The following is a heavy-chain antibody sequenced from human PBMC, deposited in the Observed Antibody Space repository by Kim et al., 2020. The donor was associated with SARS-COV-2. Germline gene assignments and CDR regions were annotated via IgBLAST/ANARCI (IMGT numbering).Heavy chain of an antibody. CDR1: GFTFSSYA. Sequence: GGSLRLSCAASGFTFSSYAMSWVRQAPGKGLEWVSAISGSGGSTYYADSVKGRFTISRDNSKNTLYLQMNSLRAEDTAVYYCAKRSNLGGYCSGGSCYSGSGYWGQGTLVTVSS. D-gene: IGHD2-15*01. V-gene: IGHV3-23*01. CDR2: ISGSGGST. J-gene: IGHJ4*02. CDR3: AKRSNLGGYCSGGSCYSGSGY.